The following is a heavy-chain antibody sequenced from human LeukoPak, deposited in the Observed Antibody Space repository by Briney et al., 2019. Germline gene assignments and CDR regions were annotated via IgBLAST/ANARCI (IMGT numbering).Heavy chain of an antibody. J-gene: IGHJ4*02. V-gene: IGHV3-30*18. CDR1: GFTFSSYW. Sequence: GGSLRLSCAASGFTFSSYWMHWVRQAPGKGLEWVAVISYDGTNKWYADSVKGRFTISRDNSKNTLFLQVNSLRAEDTAVYYCAKDSASFHGSGSYYPRFHYWGQGTQVTVSS. CDR2: ISYDGTNK. CDR3: AKDSASFHGSGSYYPRFHY. D-gene: IGHD3-10*01.